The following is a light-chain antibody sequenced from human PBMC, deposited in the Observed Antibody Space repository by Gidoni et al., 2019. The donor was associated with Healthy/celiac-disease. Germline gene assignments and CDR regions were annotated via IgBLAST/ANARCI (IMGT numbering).Light chain of an antibody. CDR3: QQSYSTPFT. Sequence: DIQMTQSSSSLSASVGDRVTITCRASQSISSYLNWYQQKPGKAPKLLIYAASSLQSGVPSRFSGSGSGTDFTLTISSLQPEDFATYYCQQSYSTPFTFGPGTKVDNK. CDR2: AAS. V-gene: IGKV1-39*01. CDR1: QSISSY. J-gene: IGKJ3*01.